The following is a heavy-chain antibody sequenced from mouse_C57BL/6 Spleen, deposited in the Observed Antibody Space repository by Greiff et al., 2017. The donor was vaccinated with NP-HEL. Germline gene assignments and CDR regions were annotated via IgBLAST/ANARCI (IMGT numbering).Heavy chain of an antibody. J-gene: IGHJ3*01. V-gene: IGHV1-9*01. D-gene: IGHD2-13*01. CDR3: ARSEGDDWFAY. Sequence: VQLQQSGAELMKPGASVKLSCKATGYTFTGYWIEWVKQRPGHGLEWIGEILPGSGSTNYNEKFKGKATFTADTSSNTAYMQISSLTTEDSAIYDGARSEGDDWFAYWGQGTLVTVSA. CDR2: ILPGSGST. CDR1: GYTFTGYW.